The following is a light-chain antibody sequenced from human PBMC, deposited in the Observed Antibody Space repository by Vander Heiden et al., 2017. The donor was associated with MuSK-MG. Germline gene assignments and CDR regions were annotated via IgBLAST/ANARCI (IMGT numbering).Light chain of an antibody. J-gene: IGLJ2*01. Sequence: QSVLTQPPSASRTPGQRVTISCSGSSSNIGSNYVYWYQQLPGTAPQLLIYRNNQRPSGVPDRFSGSKSGTSASLAISGLWSEDEADYYCAAWDDSLSGRVVFGGGTKLTVL. CDR2: RNN. CDR1: SSNIGSNY. V-gene: IGLV1-47*03. CDR3: AAWDDSLSGRVV.